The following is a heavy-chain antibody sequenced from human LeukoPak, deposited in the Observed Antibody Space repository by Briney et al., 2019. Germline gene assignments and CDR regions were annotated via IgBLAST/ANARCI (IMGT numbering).Heavy chain of an antibody. Sequence: SETLSLTCTVSGGSISSSSYYWGWIRQPPGKGLEWIGSIYYSGSTYYNPSLKSRVTISVDTSKNQFSLKLSSVTAADTAVYYCARHEIQLWQLFDYWGQGTLVTVSS. D-gene: IGHD5-18*01. CDR1: GGSISSSSYY. J-gene: IGHJ4*02. V-gene: IGHV4-39*01. CDR3: ARHEIQLWQLFDY. CDR2: IYYSGST.